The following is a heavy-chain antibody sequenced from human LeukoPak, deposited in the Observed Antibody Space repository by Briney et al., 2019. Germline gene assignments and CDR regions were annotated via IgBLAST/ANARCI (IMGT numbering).Heavy chain of an antibody. J-gene: IGHJ3*02. Sequence: GGSLRLSCAASGFTFSSYAMSWVHQAPGKGLEWVSAISGSGGSTYYADSVKGRFTISRDNSKNTPYLQMNSLRAEDTAVYYCAKLGYSYGYSPFDIWGQGTMVTVSS. CDR1: GFTFSSYA. V-gene: IGHV3-23*01. CDR2: ISGSGGST. CDR3: AKLGYSYGYSPFDI. D-gene: IGHD5-18*01.